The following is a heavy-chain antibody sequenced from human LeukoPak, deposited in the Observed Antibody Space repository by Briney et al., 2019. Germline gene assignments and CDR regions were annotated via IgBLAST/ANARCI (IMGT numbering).Heavy chain of an antibody. D-gene: IGHD6-13*01. CDR2: INHSGST. CDR1: GGSFSGSY. CDR3: ARGRRLLAAAGVKEFDY. J-gene: IGHJ4*02. Sequence: PSETLSLTCAVYGGSFSGSYWSWIRQPPGKGLEWIGEINHSGSTNYNPSLKSRVTISVDTYKNQFSLKLSSVTAPDTAVYYCARGRRLLAAAGVKEFDYWGQGTLVTVSS. V-gene: IGHV4-34*01.